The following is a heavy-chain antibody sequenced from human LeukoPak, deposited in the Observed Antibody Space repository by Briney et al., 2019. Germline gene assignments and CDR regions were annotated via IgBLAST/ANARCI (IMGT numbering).Heavy chain of an antibody. V-gene: IGHV4-31*03. J-gene: IGHJ4*02. CDR2: IYYSGST. D-gene: IGHD6-13*01. CDR3: ARVSDVAAASMFDY. CDR1: GGSISSGGYY. Sequence: SETLSLTCTVSGGSISSGGYYWSWIRQHPGKGLEWIGYIYYSGSTYYNPSLKSRVTISVDTSKNQFSLKLSSVTAADTAVYYCARVSDVAAASMFDYWGQGTLVTVSS.